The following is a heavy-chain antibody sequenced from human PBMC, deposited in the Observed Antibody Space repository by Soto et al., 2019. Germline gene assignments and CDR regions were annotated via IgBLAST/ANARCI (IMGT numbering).Heavy chain of an antibody. CDR1: GGSMSSSSNY. CDR3: ARHDHISMIVVVTRC. CDR2: ISYSGTT. V-gene: IGHV4-39*01. D-gene: IGHD3-22*01. J-gene: IGHJ4*02. Sequence: PSETLSLTCAVSGGSMSSSSNYWGWIRQPPGKGLEWIGRISYSGTTYYNPSLRGRVTISVETSKNQFSLKLSSVTAADTAVYFCARHDHISMIVVVTRCWGQGTLVTVSS.